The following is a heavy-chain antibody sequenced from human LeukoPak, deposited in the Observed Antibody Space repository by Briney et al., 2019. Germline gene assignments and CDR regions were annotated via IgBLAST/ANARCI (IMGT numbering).Heavy chain of an antibody. CDR2: IKQDGSEK. D-gene: IGHD2-21*02. V-gene: IGHV3-7*01. J-gene: IGHJ3*02. CDR3: ARSIVVVTAITSDAFDI. Sequence: GGSLRLSCAASGFTFSSFWMSWVRQAPGKGLEWVANIKQDGSEKYYVDSVKGRFTISRDNAKNSLYLQMNSLRAEDTAVYSCARSIVVVTAITSDAFDIWGQGTMVTVSS. CDR1: GFTFSSFW.